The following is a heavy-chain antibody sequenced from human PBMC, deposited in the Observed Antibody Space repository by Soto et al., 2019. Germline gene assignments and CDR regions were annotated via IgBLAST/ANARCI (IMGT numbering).Heavy chain of an antibody. CDR1: GASISSGDYY. CDR3: ARSHYVWGDFDV. V-gene: IGHV4-30-4*08. J-gene: IGHJ3*01. D-gene: IGHD3-10*02. CDR2: IFHSGET. Sequence: QVQLQESGPGLVKPSETLSLTCTVSGASISSGDYYWSWIRQSPGKGLQWNGYIFHSGETYYTPSLESRLSISMDASKNKFSLNLNSVADSDTAVYFWARSHYVWGDFDVWGPGTVVTVSS.